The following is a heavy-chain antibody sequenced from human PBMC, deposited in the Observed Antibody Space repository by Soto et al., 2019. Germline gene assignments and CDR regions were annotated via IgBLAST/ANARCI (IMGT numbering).Heavy chain of an antibody. D-gene: IGHD3-10*01. CDR1: GYSFTSYW. Sequence: PGESLKISCKGSGYSFTSYWIGWVRQMPGKGLEWMGIIYPGDSDTRYSPSFQGQVTPSADKSISTAYLQWSSLKASDSVMYYCAILSYYGSGSAYYYYYGMDVWGQGTTVTVSS. CDR2: IYPGDSDT. V-gene: IGHV5-51*01. J-gene: IGHJ6*02. CDR3: AILSYYGSGSAYYYYYGMDV.